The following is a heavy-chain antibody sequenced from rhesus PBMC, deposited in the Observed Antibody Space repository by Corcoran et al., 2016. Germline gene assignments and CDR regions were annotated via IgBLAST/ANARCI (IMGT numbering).Heavy chain of an antibody. CDR3: ARPGVGSSGYGLNS. CDR1: GGSLSGYYS. D-gene: IGHD4-29*01. V-gene: IGHV4-122*02. CDR2: ISYSGST. Sequence: QVKLQQWGEGLVKPSETLSLPCAVYGGSLSGYYSWRWFRQPPAKGLEWIGYISYSGSTSYNPSLKSRVTISRDTSKNQFALKMNSMTAADTAVYYCARPGVGSSGYGLNSWGQGVVVTVSS. J-gene: IGHJ6*01.